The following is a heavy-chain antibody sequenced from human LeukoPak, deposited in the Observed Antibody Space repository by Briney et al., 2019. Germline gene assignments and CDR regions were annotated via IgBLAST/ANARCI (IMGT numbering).Heavy chain of an antibody. CDR1: GFTFSSYA. J-gene: IGHJ4*02. Sequence: QSGGSLRLSCAASGFTFSSYAMSWVRQAPGTGLEWVSAISGSGGSTYYADSVKGRFTISRDNSKNTLYLQMNSLRAEDTAVYYCAKEFMVRGVMDYWGQGTLVTVSS. CDR2: ISGSGGST. D-gene: IGHD3-10*01. CDR3: AKEFMVRGVMDY. V-gene: IGHV3-23*01.